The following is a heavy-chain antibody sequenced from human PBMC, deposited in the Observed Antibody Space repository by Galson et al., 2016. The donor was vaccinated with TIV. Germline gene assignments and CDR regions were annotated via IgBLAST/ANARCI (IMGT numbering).Heavy chain of an antibody. CDR3: ARRDSTGISNFDF. V-gene: IGHV5-51*01. CDR2: IYPGDSDT. CDR1: GYSFTSYW. D-gene: IGHD3-22*01. J-gene: IGHJ4*02. Sequence: QSGAEVKKPGESLRISCKGSGYSFTSYWIGWVRQMPGKGQEWMGIIYPGDSDTRYSPSFQGQVTITADKSTRTAYLQWSSLKASDTAVYYCARRDSTGISNFDFWGQGTLVTVSS.